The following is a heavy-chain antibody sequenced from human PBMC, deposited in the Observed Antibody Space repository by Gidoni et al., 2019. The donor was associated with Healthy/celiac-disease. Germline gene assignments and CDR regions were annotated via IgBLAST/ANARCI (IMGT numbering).Heavy chain of an antibody. CDR3: ARDSGLYYYYGMDV. CDR2: IWYDGSNK. CDR1: GFTFSSYG. V-gene: IGHV3-33*01. J-gene: IGHJ6*02. Sequence: QVQPVESGGGVVQPGRSLRLSYAASGFTFSSYGMHWVRQAPGKGLEGVAVIWYDGSNKYYADSVKGRFTISRDNSKSTLYLQMNSLRAEDTAVYYCARDSGLYYYYGMDVWGQGTTVTVAS.